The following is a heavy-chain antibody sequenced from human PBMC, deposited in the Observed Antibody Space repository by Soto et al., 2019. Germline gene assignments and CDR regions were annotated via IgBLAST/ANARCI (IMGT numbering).Heavy chain of an antibody. CDR2: ISSSGSTV. J-gene: IGHJ4*02. D-gene: IGHD3-22*01. CDR1: GFTFSSSE. V-gene: IGHV3-48*03. CDR3: AREGSYDTMDY. Sequence: GGSLRLSCVASGFTFSSSEMYWVRLAPGKGLEWVSYISSSGSTVYHADSVEGRLTISRDNAKNSLFLQMNSLRAEDTALYYCAREGSYDTMDYWGLGTLVTVSS.